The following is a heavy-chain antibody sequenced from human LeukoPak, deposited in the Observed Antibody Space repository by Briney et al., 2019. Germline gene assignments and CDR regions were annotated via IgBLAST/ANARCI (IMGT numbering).Heavy chain of an antibody. CDR1: GYSFTSYW. Sequence: NRGESLKISCKGSGYSFTSYWIGWVRHVPGKGLEYMGIIYPGDSDTKYSPSFQGQVTISADKSISTAYLQWSSLKASDTAMYYCARSPPNYGDRKYYFDNWGQGTLVTVSS. V-gene: IGHV5-51*01. J-gene: IGHJ4*02. CDR2: IYPGDSDT. CDR3: ARSPPNYGDRKYYFDN. D-gene: IGHD4-17*01.